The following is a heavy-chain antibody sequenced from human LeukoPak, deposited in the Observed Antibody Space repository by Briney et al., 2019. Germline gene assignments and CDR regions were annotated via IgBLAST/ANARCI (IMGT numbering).Heavy chain of an antibody. CDR2: ISSNGGTT. CDR3: VKDHDWGAFHI. J-gene: IGHJ3*02. CDR1: GFALSTYA. D-gene: IGHD7-27*01. V-gene: IGHV3-64D*06. Sequence: GGSLRLSCSASGFALSTYAMHWVRQAPGKGLAYVSGISSNGGTTYYADSVKGRFTISRDNSKNTLFLQMSSLRAEDAAVYYCVKDHDWGAFHIWGQGTMVTVSS.